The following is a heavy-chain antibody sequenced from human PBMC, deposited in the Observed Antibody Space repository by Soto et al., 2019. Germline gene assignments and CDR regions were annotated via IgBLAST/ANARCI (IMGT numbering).Heavy chain of an antibody. CDR1: GYTFGDYA. Sequence: ASVKVSCKASGYTFGDYAMHWVRQAPGQRLEWMGGIIAVFGTANYAQKFQDRVTITADESTSTAYMELSSLRSEDTAVYYCASHSEYSSSPRNYYYYYGMDVWGQGTTVTVSS. CDR3: ASHSEYSSSPRNYYYYYGMDV. CDR2: IIAVFGTA. V-gene: IGHV1-69*13. D-gene: IGHD6-13*01. J-gene: IGHJ6*02.